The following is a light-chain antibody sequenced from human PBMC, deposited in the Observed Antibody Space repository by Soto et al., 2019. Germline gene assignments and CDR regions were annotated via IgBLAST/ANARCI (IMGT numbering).Light chain of an antibody. V-gene: IGKV1-5*01. Sequence: DTQMTQSPSTLSASVGDRVIITCLASHSIADWLAWYQQKPGKAPKLLIQEASTLESAVPSRFSGRGSGTEFTLTISSLKHDDYATYYCKQYYDYSTFGQGTKVDIK. J-gene: IGKJ2*01. CDR2: EAS. CDR3: KQYYDYST. CDR1: HSIADW.